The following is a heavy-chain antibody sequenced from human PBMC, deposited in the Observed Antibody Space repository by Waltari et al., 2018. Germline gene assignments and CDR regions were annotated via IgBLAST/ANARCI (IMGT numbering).Heavy chain of an antibody. CDR3: ARGGYYYGSNHFDY. D-gene: IGHD3-10*01. Sequence: QVQLQESGPGLVKPSETLSLTCTVSGGSISSHYWSWIRQPPGKGLEWIGYIYYSGSTNYNPSLKIRVTISVDTSKNQFSLKLSSVTAADTAVYYCARGGYYYGSNHFDYWGQGTLVTVSS. CDR2: IYYSGST. V-gene: IGHV4-59*11. CDR1: GGSISSHY. J-gene: IGHJ4*02.